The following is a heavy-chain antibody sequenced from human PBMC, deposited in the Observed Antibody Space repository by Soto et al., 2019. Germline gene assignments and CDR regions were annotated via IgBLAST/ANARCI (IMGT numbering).Heavy chain of an antibody. J-gene: IGHJ4*02. Sequence: SETLSLTCAVYGGSFSGYYWGWIRQPPGKGLEWIGEINHSGSINYNPSLKSRVTISVDTSKDQFSLKLRSVTATDTAIYYCARGNGMMLAVQGDAPDKYYLDSWSQGTLVTVSS. CDR1: GGSFSGYY. V-gene: IGHV4-34*01. D-gene: IGHD2-8*01. CDR3: ARGNGMMLAVQGDAPDKYYLDS. CDR2: INHSGSI.